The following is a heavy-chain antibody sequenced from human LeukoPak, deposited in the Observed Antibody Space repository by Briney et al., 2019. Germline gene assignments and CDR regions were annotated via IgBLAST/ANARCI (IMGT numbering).Heavy chain of an antibody. CDR1: GFTFSNYG. V-gene: IGHV3-33*01. CDR3: ARDRGTYYLSYNGMGV. D-gene: IGHD1-26*01. Sequence: PGGSLRLSCVASGFTFSNYGMHWVRQAPGKGLEWVAAIWCDGINEFYADSVKRRVTISRDNSKNTLSLQMRSLRADDTAVYYCARDRGTYYLSYNGMGVWGQGTTVIVSS. J-gene: IGHJ6*02. CDR2: IWCDGINE.